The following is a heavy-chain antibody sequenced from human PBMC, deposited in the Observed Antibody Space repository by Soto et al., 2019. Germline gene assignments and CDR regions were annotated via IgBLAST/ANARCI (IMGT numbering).Heavy chain of an antibody. J-gene: IGHJ6*02. D-gene: IGHD1-26*01. V-gene: IGHV1-69*02. CDR2: IIPILGIA. CDR3: ARLRDSDGMDV. CDR1: GGTFSSYT. Sequence: QVQLVQSGAEVKKPGSSVKVSCKASGGTFSSYTISWVRQAPGQGLEWMGRIIPILGIANYAQKFQGRVTIPADKSTSTAYMELSSLRSEETAVYYGARLRDSDGMDVWGQGTTVTVSS.